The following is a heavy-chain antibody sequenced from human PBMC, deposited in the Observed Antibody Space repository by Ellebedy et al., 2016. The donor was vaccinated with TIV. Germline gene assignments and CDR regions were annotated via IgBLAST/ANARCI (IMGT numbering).Heavy chain of an antibody. V-gene: IGHV1-46*01. D-gene: IGHD2-15*01. CDR3: ARDYCSGGSCYDYFDY. CDR2: INPSGGST. J-gene: IGHJ4*02. CDR1: GYTFTSYY. Sequence: ASVKVSCKASGYTFTSYYMHWVRQAPGQGFEWMGIINPSGGSTSYAQKFQGRVTMTRDTSTSTVYMELSSLRSEDTAVYYCARDYCSGGSCYDYFDYWGQGTLVTVSS.